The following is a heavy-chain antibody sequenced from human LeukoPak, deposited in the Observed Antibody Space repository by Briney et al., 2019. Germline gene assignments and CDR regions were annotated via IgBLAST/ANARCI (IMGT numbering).Heavy chain of an antibody. CDR1: GGSVSSGSYY. J-gene: IGHJ4*02. D-gene: IGHD1-26*01. CDR3: ARVTVGASWFEY. V-gene: IGHV4-61*01. Sequence: SETLSLTCTVSGGSVSSGSYYWSWIRQPPGKGLEWIGYIYYSGSTNYNPSLKSRVTISVDTSKNQFSLKLSSVTAADTAVYYCARVTVGASWFEYWGQGTLVTVSS. CDR2: IYYSGST.